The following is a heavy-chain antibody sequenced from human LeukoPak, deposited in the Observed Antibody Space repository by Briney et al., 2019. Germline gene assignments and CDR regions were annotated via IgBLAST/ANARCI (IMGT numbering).Heavy chain of an antibody. Sequence: SVKVSCKASGGTFSSYAISWVRQAPGQGLEWMGGIIPIFGTANYAQKFQGRVTITADESTSTAYMELSSLRSEDTAVYFCRLAYCGGDCYSSYYYYGMDVWGQGTTVTASS. CDR3: RLAYCGGDCYSSYYYYGMDV. V-gene: IGHV1-69*13. J-gene: IGHJ6*02. CDR2: IIPIFGTA. CDR1: GGTFSSYA. D-gene: IGHD2-21*02.